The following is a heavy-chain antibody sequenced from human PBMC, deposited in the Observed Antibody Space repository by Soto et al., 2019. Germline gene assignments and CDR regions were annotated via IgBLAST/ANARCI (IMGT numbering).Heavy chain of an antibody. J-gene: IGHJ4*02. Sequence: QITLKESGPPLVKPTQTLTLTCTFSGFSLTTRGVGVGWIRQPPGKALEWLALIYWDDDEGYSPSLKSRLTITNDTPTNQVVLTMTTMDPVDTATYSCAHRPRGYSYHFDSWGQGTLVTVSS. CDR2: IYWDDDE. CDR1: GFSLTTRGVG. CDR3: AHRPRGYSYHFDS. V-gene: IGHV2-5*02. D-gene: IGHD5-18*01.